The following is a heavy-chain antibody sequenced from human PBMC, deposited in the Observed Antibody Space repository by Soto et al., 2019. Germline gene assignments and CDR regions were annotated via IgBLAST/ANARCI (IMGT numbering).Heavy chain of an antibody. D-gene: IGHD3-10*01. Sequence: QVQVVASGGGVVQPGRSLRLSCAASGFTFRSYAMHWVRQAPGKGLEWVAVISRDGTNKYYVDSLKGRFTISRDNSKDTVYLQMNSLRDEDSAMFYCARSRSGAVADSFDFWGQGTLVTVSS. V-gene: IGHV3-30*03. CDR1: GFTFRSYA. CDR3: ARSRSGAVADSFDF. CDR2: ISRDGTNK. J-gene: IGHJ4*02.